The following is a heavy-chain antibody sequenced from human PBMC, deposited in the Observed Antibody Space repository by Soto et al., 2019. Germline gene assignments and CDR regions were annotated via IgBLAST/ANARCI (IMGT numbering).Heavy chain of an antibody. CDR2: IFSNDEK. CDR3: ARRDRLQSFDY. V-gene: IGHV2-26*01. D-gene: IGHD5-12*01. Sequence: QVTLKESGPVLVNPTETLTLTCTVSGFSLSNARMGVSWIRQPPGKALEWLAHIFSNDEKFYSTSLKSRLTISKVTSKSQVVLTMTNMDPVDTATYYGARRDRLQSFDYWGQGTLITVSS. CDR1: GFSLSNARMG. J-gene: IGHJ4*02.